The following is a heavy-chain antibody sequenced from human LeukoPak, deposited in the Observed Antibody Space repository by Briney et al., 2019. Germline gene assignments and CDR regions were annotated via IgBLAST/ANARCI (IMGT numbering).Heavy chain of an antibody. CDR1: GYTFTSYG. V-gene: IGHV1-18*01. D-gene: IGHD3-22*01. CDR3: ARSNSGYWIDY. J-gene: IGHJ4*02. CDR2: ISAYNGNT. Sequence: EASVTVSCKASGYTFTSYGISWVRQAPGQGLEWMGWISAYNGNTNYAQKLQGRVTMTTDTSTSTAYMELRSLRSDDTAVYYCARSNSGYWIDYWGQGTLVTVSS.